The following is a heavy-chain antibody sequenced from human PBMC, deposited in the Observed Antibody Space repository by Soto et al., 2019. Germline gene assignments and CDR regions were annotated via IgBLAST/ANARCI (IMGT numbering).Heavy chain of an antibody. CDR2: IIPIFDTA. CDR1: RGTFSSYA. J-gene: IGHJ6*02. CDR3: AGGRLGQWLAYYYYYGMDV. V-gene: IGHV1-69*12. D-gene: IGHD6-19*01. Sequence: QVQLVQSGADVKKPGSSVKVSCKAPRGTFSSYAISWVRQAPGQGLEWMGGIIPIFDTANYAQNFQGRVTITADESTSTAYMELSSPRSEDTAVYYCAGGRLGQWLAYYYYYGMDVWGQGTTVTVSS.